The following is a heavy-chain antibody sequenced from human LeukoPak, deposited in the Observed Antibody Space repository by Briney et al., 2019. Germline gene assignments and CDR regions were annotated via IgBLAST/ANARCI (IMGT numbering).Heavy chain of an antibody. V-gene: IGHV3-23*01. J-gene: IGHJ4*02. CDR2: ISGGGGST. CDR1: GFTFSSYA. CDR3: AKGLSYGSGSRVEY. D-gene: IGHD3-10*01. Sequence: GGSLRLSCAASGFTFSSYAMSWVRQAPGKGLEWVSAISGGGGSTYYADSVKGRFTISRDNSKNTLYLQMNSLRAEDTAVYYCAKGLSYGSGSRVEYWGQGTLVTVSS.